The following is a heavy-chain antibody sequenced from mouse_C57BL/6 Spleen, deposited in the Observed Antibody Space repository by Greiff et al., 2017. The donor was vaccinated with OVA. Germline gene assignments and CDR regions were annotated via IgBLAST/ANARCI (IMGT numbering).Heavy chain of an antibody. CDR2: IDPEDGET. CDR1: GFNIKDYY. Sequence: VQLQQSGAELVKPGASVKLSCTASGFNIKDYYMHWVKQRTEQGLEWIGRIDPEDGETKYAPEFQGKATITADTSSNTAYLQLSSLTSEDTAVYYCARDYGSSYWFAYWGQGTLVTVSA. D-gene: IGHD1-1*01. V-gene: IGHV14-2*01. J-gene: IGHJ3*01. CDR3: ARDYGSSYWFAY.